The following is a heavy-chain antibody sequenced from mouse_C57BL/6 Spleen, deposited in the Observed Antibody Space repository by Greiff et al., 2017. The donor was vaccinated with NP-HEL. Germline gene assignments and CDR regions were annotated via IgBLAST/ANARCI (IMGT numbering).Heavy chain of an antibody. CDR3: ARPGSSGSYYFDY. V-gene: IGHV1-82*01. CDR1: GYAFSSSW. D-gene: IGHD1-1*01. J-gene: IGHJ2*01. Sequence: QVQLQQSGPELVKPGASVKISCKASGYAFSSSWMNWVKQRPGKGLEWIGRIYPGDGDTKYTGKFKGKATLTADKSSSTAYMQLSSLTSEDSAVYFCARPGSSGSYYFDYWGQGTTLTVSS. CDR2: IYPGDGDT.